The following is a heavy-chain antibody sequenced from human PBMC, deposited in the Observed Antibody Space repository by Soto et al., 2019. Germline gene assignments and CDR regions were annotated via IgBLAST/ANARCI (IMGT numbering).Heavy chain of an antibody. CDR2: MNPNSGDT. J-gene: IGHJ4*02. CDR1: GYTFTTYD. Sequence: QVQLVQSGAEVKKPGASVKVSCKATGYTFTTYDINWVRQATGQGLEWMGWMNPNSGDTGYAQKFQGRVTMTRDTSISTACMELSTLTSEDTAVYYCVRGLEWLRNYWGQGTLVTVSS. V-gene: IGHV1-8*01. D-gene: IGHD5-12*01. CDR3: VRGLEWLRNY.